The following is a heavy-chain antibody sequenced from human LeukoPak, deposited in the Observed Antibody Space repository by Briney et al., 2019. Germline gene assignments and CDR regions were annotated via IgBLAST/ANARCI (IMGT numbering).Heavy chain of an antibody. CDR3: ARSFFTYYDMLTGFDF. J-gene: IGHJ4*02. CDR1: GYTFTSYG. Sequence: GASVKVSCKASGYTFTSYGISWVRQAPGQGLEWMGWISAYNGNTNYAQKLQGRVTMTTDTSTSTAYMELGSLRSDDTAVYYCARSFFTYYDMLTGFDFWGQGTLVTVSS. D-gene: IGHD3-9*01. V-gene: IGHV1-18*01. CDR2: ISAYNGNT.